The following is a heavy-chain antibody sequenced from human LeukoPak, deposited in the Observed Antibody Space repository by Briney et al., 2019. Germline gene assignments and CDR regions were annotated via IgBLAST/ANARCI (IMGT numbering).Heavy chain of an antibody. CDR3: ARDSRARGDY. Sequence: GDSMKVSCKASGYTFTGYYMHWVRQAPGQGLEWMGWINPHTGGTRYAQKFQGRVTMTRDTAIDTAYMELSRLRSDDTAVYYCARDSRARGDYWGQGTLVTVSS. CDR1: GYTFTGYY. V-gene: IGHV1-2*02. CDR2: INPHTGGT. D-gene: IGHD6-6*01. J-gene: IGHJ4*02.